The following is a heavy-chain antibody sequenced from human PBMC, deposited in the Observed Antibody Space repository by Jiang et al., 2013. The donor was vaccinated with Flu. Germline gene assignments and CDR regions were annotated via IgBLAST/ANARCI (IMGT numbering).Heavy chain of an antibody. J-gene: IGHJ3*01. D-gene: IGHD2-8*01. CDR1: GYSFNTYP. CDR2: INTGNGDA. Sequence: SGAEVKKPGASVKVSCEASGYSFNTYPMHWVRQAPGQRLEWMGWINTGNGDAKYSEKFQGRVTITRDTSASTVSMEVSSLTSEDTAVYYCARSMRSKIGMGAFDLWGQGTTVTVSS. V-gene: IGHV1-3*04. CDR3: ARSMRSKIGMGAFDL.